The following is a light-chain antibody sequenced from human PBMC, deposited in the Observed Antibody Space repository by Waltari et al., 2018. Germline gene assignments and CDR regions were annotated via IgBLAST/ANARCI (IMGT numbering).Light chain of an antibody. V-gene: IGLV2-14*01. CDR3: SSYTSSSTPNWV. CDR1: SSNVGGYNY. J-gene: IGLJ3*02. Sequence: QSALTQPASVSGSPGQSITISCTGTSSNVGGYNYVSWYQQQPGKAPKLMIYDVSKRPSGVANRFSGSKSGNTASLTISGLQAEDEADYYCSSYTSSSTPNWVFGGGTKLTVL. CDR2: DVS.